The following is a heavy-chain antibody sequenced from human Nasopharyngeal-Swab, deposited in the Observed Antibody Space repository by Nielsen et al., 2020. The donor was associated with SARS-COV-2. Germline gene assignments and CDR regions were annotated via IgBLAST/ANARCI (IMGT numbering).Heavy chain of an antibody. CDR3: RGWLTTFDI. CDR2: ISGSGNII. D-gene: IGHD3-22*01. Sequence: GGSLRLSCAASGFTLSTYGMTWVRQAPGKGLEWVSHISGSGNIIYYADSVKGRFTISRDSAKNSLYLQMNSLRAEDTALYYCRGWLTTFDIWGQGTLVTVSS. J-gene: IGHJ3*02. V-gene: IGHV3-48*03. CDR1: GFTLSTYG.